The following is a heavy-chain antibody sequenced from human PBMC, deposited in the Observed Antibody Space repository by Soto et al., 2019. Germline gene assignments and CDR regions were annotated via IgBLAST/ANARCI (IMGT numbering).Heavy chain of an antibody. CDR3: ASRTSGWYFDY. D-gene: IGHD6-19*01. Sequence: EVPLLESGGGLVQPGGSLRLSCTASGFTFSSYAMNWVRQAPGKGLEWVSVISGSGGSTYYADSVKGRFTISRDNSKNKLYLQMNSLTAEDTAVYYCASRTSGWYFDYWGQGTLVTVSS. J-gene: IGHJ4*02. V-gene: IGHV3-23*01. CDR2: ISGSGGST. CDR1: GFTFSSYA.